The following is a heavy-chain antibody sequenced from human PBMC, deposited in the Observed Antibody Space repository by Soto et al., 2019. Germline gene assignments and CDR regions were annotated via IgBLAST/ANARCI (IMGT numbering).Heavy chain of an antibody. CDR2: VQNSGIT. D-gene: IGHD3-10*01. Sequence: QVYLQESGPGLVKPSQTLSLTCSVSGGSIMSPGYYWTWIRQHPGMGLEWIGHVQNSGITRCNPALKTCDAISIDATSNYFTQTMTSVTTAHTAGLYSVKVFEHNYGKSSAWIYDSWGQGTLVSVSS. CDR1: GGSIMSPGYY. CDR3: VKVFEHNYGKSSAWIYDS. V-gene: IGHV4-31*03. J-gene: IGHJ4*02.